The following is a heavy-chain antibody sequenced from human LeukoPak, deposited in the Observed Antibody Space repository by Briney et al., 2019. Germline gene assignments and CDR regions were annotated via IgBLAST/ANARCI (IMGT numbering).Heavy chain of an antibody. CDR1: GFTFSSYW. CDR3: GKDGGQYSSGPEFDP. Sequence: GGSLRLSCAASGFTFSSYWIHWARQSPGRGLEWVSAISGGGERAFYADSVKGRFTISRDNSKNILYLQMNSLTADDTAIYYCGKDGGQYSSGPEFDPRGQGALVTVSS. D-gene: IGHD6-19*01. CDR2: ISGGGERA. V-gene: IGHV3-23*01. J-gene: IGHJ5*02.